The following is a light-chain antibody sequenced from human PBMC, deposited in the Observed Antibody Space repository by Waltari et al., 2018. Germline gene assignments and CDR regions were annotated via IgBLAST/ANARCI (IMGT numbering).Light chain of an antibody. CDR1: SPNSPTQR. J-gene: IGLJ1*01. CDR2: SNT. Sequence: QSVLTQSPSASGTPGHSGTLSCPGTSPNSPTQRATWYQKLPGTAPKLLIYSNTQRPSGVPDRFSGSKSGTSASLAISGLQSEDEAEYFCAAWDDSLTGYVFGTGTKVTVL. CDR3: AAWDDSLTGYV. V-gene: IGLV1-44*01.